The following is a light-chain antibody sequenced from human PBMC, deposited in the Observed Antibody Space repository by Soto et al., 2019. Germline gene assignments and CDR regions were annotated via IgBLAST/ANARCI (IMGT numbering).Light chain of an antibody. Sequence: EIQMTQPPSSLSASVGDRVTITCRASQDIGNDLDWYQQRPGKAPKRLIYASSVLQSGAPARFSGTGSVTKSSCTASSPHPEEYATYYCLQHNSIPVTFGTGTKVDV. J-gene: IGKJ3*01. CDR2: ASS. V-gene: IGKV1-17*01. CDR1: QDIGND. CDR3: LQHNSIPVT.